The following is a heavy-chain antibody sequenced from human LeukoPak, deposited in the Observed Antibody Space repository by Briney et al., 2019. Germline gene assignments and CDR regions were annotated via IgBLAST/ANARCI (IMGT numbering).Heavy chain of an antibody. D-gene: IGHD3-22*01. V-gene: IGHV3-30*18. CDR1: GFTFSSYG. Sequence: GGSLRLSCAASGFTFSSYGMHWVRQAPGKGLEWVAVISYDGSNKYYADSVKGRFTISRDNSKNTLYLQMNSLRVEDTAVYYCAKAYYYDSSGWVDYWGQGTLVTVSS. CDR3: AKAYYYDSSGWVDY. CDR2: ISYDGSNK. J-gene: IGHJ4*02.